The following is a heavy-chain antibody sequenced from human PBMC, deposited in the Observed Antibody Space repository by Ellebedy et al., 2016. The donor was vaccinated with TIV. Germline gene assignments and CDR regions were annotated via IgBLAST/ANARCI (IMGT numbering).Heavy chain of an antibody. V-gene: IGHV1-2*02. Sequence: AASVKVSCKASVYTFTGYYIHWVRQAPGQGLEWMGWINPNGGGTNYEQKFQGRITVTGDTSIRTVYMELARLTSDDTAFYYCARAGGGFSYGDNWGQGTLVTVSS. CDR2: INPNGGGT. D-gene: IGHD5-18*01. CDR1: VYTFTGYY. J-gene: IGHJ4*02. CDR3: ARAGGGFSYGDN.